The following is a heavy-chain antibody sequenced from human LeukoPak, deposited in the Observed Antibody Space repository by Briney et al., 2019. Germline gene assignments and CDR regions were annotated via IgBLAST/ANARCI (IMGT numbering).Heavy chain of an antibody. J-gene: IGHJ4*02. Sequence: PSGTLPLLCGATGGSIFITNDWSWGRQAPGKGLEWIGEIAHDGTTNYNPSLRSRVAMSFDRANNQFSLSLTSVTAADTAVYYCTREDRPFCPFAYWGQGVLVTVSS. CDR2: IAHDGTT. CDR1: GGSIFITND. D-gene: IGHD3-22*01. CDR3: TREDRPFCPFAY. V-gene: IGHV4-4*02.